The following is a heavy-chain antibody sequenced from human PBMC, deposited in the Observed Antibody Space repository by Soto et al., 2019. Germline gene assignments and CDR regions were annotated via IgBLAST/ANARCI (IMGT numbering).Heavy chain of an antibody. CDR1: GYTFTSYD. CDR3: ARRRWDYYDSSGYSDAFDI. D-gene: IGHD3-22*01. Sequence: GASVKVSCKASGYTFTSYDINWVRQATGQGLEWMGWMNPNSGNTGYAQKFQGRVTMTRNTSISTAYMELSSLRSEDTAVYYCARRRWDYYDSSGYSDAFDIWGQGTMVTVS. V-gene: IGHV1-8*01. CDR2: MNPNSGNT. J-gene: IGHJ3*02.